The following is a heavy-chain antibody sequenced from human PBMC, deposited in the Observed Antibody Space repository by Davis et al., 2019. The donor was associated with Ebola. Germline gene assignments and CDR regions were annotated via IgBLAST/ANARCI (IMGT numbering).Heavy chain of an antibody. CDR1: GYTFTSYA. CDR2: INAGNGNT. CDR3: ARGVLGGDYLFDY. Sequence: AASVKVSCKASGYTFTSYAMHWVRQAPGQRLEWMEWINAGNGNTKYSQKFQGRVTITRDTSASTAYMELSSLRSEDTAVYYCARGVLGGDYLFDYWGQGTLVTVSS. V-gene: IGHV1-3*01. J-gene: IGHJ4*02. D-gene: IGHD4-17*01.